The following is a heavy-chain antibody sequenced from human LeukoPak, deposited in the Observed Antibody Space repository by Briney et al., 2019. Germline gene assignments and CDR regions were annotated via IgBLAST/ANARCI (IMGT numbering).Heavy chain of an antibody. J-gene: IGHJ4*02. Sequence: GGSLRLSCAASRLTFNNYWMHWVRQAPGKGLVWVSRINIDGTSISYADSVKGRFTISRDNAKNTLYLQMNSLRAEDTAVYYCARIYSTLAYFDSWGQGTLVTVSS. CDR1: RLTFNNYW. V-gene: IGHV3-74*01. D-gene: IGHD6-13*01. CDR3: ARIYSTLAYFDS. CDR2: INIDGTSI.